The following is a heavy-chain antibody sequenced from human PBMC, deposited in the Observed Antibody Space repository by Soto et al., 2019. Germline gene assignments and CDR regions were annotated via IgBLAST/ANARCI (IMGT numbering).Heavy chain of an antibody. CDR3: ATTFDYCGMGV. J-gene: IGHJ6*02. Sequence: SETLSLTCAVSGYSIASGYYWAWIRQPPGKGLEWIGSIYHAASVYYNPSLNSRLAMSLDTSNDHFSLKLTSVTAAGSAVYYCATTFDYCGMGVWAQGTTATVS. CDR1: GYSIASGYY. V-gene: IGHV4-38-2*01. CDR2: IYHAASV. D-gene: IGHD1-1*01.